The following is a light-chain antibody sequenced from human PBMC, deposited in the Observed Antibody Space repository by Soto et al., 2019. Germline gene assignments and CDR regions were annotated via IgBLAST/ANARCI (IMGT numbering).Light chain of an antibody. CDR3: QQRSNWPTWT. CDR2: DAS. CDR1: QSVSSY. V-gene: IGKV3-11*01. Sequence: EIVLTQSPATLSLSPGERATLSCRASQSVSSYLAWYQQKPGQAPSLLIYDASNRATGIPARFSGSGSGTDFSLTISTLALEDFAVYYCQQRSNWPTWTFGQGTKVEIK. J-gene: IGKJ1*01.